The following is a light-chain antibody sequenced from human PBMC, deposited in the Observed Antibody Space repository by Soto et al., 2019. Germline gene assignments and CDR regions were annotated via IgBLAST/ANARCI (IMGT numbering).Light chain of an antibody. CDR1: QSVTNKY. V-gene: IGKV3-20*01. J-gene: IGKJ2*01. Sequence: EVVLTQSPGTLSLSPGERATLSCRASQSVTNKYLAWYQQKPGQAPRLLIFGSSDRATGIPDRFSGSGSGTDCTITISRLEPEDFAVYYCQQYGSSPPYNFGQGTKLEI. CDR3: QQYGSSPPYN. CDR2: GSS.